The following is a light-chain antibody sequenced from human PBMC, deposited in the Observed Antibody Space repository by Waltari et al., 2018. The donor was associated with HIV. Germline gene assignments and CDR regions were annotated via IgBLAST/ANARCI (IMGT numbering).Light chain of an antibody. V-gene: IGKV1-17*01. Sequence: DIQMTQSPSSLSASVGDRVTITCRASQGITNDVSWYQQKPGKAPKRLIYAASSLQSGVPSTFSGGGSGTEFTLTISSLQPEDFATYYCLQHHSSPPTFGQGTKVEIK. CDR2: AAS. CDR3: LQHHSSPPT. J-gene: IGKJ1*01. CDR1: QGITND.